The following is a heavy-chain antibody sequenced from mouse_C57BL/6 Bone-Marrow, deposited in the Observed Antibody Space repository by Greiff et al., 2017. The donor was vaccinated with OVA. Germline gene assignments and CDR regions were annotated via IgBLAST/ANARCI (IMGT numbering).Heavy chain of an antibody. Sequence: EVQLQQSGPELVKPGASVKISCKASGYTFTDYYMNWVKQSHGKSLEWIGDINPNNGGTSYNQKFKGKATLTVDKSSSTAYMELRSLTSEDSAVYYCARWNWDDWYFDVWGTGTTVTVSS. CDR3: ARWNWDDWYFDV. J-gene: IGHJ1*03. D-gene: IGHD4-1*01. V-gene: IGHV1-26*01. CDR1: GYTFTDYY. CDR2: INPNNGGT.